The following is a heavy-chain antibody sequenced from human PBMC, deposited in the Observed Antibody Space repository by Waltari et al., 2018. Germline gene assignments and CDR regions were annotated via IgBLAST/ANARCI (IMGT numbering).Heavy chain of an antibody. Sequence: QVQLQESGPGLVKPSETLSLTCAVSGYSISSGYYWGWIRPPPGKGLEWIGSIYHSGSTYYNPSLKSRVTISVDTSKNQFSLKLSSVTAADTAVYYCARLERASGDYAWDPATQFDYWGQGTLVTVSS. CDR1: GYSISSGYY. D-gene: IGHD4-17*01. V-gene: IGHV4-38-2*01. CDR2: IYHSGST. CDR3: ARLERASGDYAWDPATQFDY. J-gene: IGHJ4*02.